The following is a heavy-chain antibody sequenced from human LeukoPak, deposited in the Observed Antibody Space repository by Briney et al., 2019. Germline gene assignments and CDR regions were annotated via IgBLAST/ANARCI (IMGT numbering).Heavy chain of an antibody. J-gene: IGHJ4*02. V-gene: IGHV1-24*01. CDR3: ATGSTVGARGAFDY. CDR2: FDPEDGET. CDR1: GYTLTELS. Sequence: ASVKVSCKVSGYTLTELSMHWVRQAPGKGLEWMGGFDPEDGETIYAQKFQGRVTMTEDTSTDTAYMELSSLRSEDTAVYYCATGSTVGARGAFDYWGQGTLVTVSS. D-gene: IGHD1-26*01.